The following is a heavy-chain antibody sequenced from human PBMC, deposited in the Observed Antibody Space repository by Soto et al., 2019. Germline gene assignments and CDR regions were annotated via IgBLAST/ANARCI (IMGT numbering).Heavy chain of an antibody. Sequence: QVQLVQSGAEVKKPGASVKVSCKASGYIFTAYSMHWVRQAPGQGLECMGVVNPSGGSTNYAQKFQGRITMNRDTSTSTVYMDLSSLTSEDTAVYYCAREENCSDGICYSEYFQRWGQGTLVTVSS. CDR3: AREENCSDGICYSEYFQR. D-gene: IGHD2-15*01. V-gene: IGHV1-46*01. CDR1: GYIFTAYS. CDR2: VNPSGGST. J-gene: IGHJ1*01.